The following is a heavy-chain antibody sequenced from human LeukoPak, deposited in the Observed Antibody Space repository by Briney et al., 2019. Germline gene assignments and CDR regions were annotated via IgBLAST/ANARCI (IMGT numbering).Heavy chain of an antibody. CDR3: ARVRYCSSSSCYKWDNWFAP. Sequence: ASVKVSCKASGYTFTSHHISWVRQAPGQGLEWMGWISVYNGNTNYAQKLQGRVTMTTDTSTSTAYMELRSLRSDDTAVYYCARVRYCSSSSCYKWDNWFAPWGQGTLVTVSS. J-gene: IGHJ5*02. CDR2: ISVYNGNT. V-gene: IGHV1-18*01. D-gene: IGHD2-2*02. CDR1: GYTFTSHH.